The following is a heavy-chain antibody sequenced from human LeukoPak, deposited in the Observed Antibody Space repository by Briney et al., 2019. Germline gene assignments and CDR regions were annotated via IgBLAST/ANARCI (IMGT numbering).Heavy chain of an antibody. J-gene: IGHJ4*02. CDR1: GGSISSYY. CDR3: ARGSSWYVMDY. V-gene: IGHV4-4*07. Sequence: PSETLSLTCTVSGGSISSYYWSWLRQPAGKGLEWIGRIYTSGSTNYNPSLKSRVTMSVDTSKNQFSLKLSSVTAADTAVYYWARGSSWYVMDYWGQGTLVTVSS. CDR2: IYTSGST. D-gene: IGHD6-13*01.